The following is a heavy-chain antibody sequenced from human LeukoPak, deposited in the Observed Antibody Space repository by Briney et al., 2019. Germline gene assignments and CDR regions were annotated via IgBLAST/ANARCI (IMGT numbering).Heavy chain of an antibody. V-gene: IGHV3-11*04. J-gene: IGHJ4*02. CDR2: ISSSGSTI. Sequence: GGSLRLSCAASGFTFSDYYMSWIRQAPGKGLEWVPYISSSGSTIYYADSVKGRFTISRDNAKNSLYLQMNSLRAEDTAVDYCARERFGELFPSFDYWGQGTLVTVSS. D-gene: IGHD3-10*01. CDR3: ARERFGELFPSFDY. CDR1: GFTFSDYY.